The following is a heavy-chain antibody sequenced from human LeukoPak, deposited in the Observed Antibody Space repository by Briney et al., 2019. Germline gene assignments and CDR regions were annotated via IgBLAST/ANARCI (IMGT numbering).Heavy chain of an antibody. CDR2: IYYSGST. Sequence: SETLSLTCTVSGGSISSYYWSWIRQPPGKGLEWIWYIYYSGSTNYNPSLKSRVTISVDTSKNQFSLKLSSVTAADTAVYYCARAGYSYGYGYWGQGTLVTVSS. CDR1: GGSISSYY. V-gene: IGHV4-59*01. CDR3: ARAGYSYGYGY. J-gene: IGHJ4*02. D-gene: IGHD5-18*01.